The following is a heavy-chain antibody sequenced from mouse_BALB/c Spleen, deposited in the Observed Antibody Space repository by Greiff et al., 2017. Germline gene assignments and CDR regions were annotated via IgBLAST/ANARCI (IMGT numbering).Heavy chain of an antibody. J-gene: IGHJ4*01. Sequence: EVKLVESGGGLVKPGGSLKLSCAASGFTFSSYAMSWVRQTPEKRLEWVATISSGGTYTYYPDSVKGRFTISRDNAKNTLYLQMSSLRSEDTAMYYCARQDAGYAMDYWGQGTSVTVSS. CDR1: GFTFSSYA. CDR2: ISSGGTYT. V-gene: IGHV5-9-3*01. CDR3: ARQDAGYAMDY.